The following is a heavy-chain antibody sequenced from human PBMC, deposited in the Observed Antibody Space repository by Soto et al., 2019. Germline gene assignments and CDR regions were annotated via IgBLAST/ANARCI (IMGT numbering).Heavy chain of an antibody. CDR2: ISWDGGST. Sequence: EVQLVESGGVVVQPGGSLRLSCAASGFTFDDYTMHWVRQAPGKGLEWVSLISWDGGSTYYADSVKGRFTISRDNSKNALYMKMHNLKTEDTGVYYCAIDCDYYHSSGYLTYYYYGKDVWGQGTTVTVSS. CDR3: AIDCDYYHSSGYLTYYYYGKDV. J-gene: IGHJ6*02. D-gene: IGHD3-22*01. V-gene: IGHV3-43*01. CDR1: GFTFDDYT.